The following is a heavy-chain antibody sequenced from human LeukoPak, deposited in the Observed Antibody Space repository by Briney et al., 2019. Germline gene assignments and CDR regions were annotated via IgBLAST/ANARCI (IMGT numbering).Heavy chain of an antibody. J-gene: IGHJ5*02. CDR1: GFTFSSYS. CDR2: ISSSSSYI. D-gene: IGHD6-13*01. V-gene: IGHV3-21*01. CDR3: ARDKIAAAGGPRNWFDP. Sequence: PGGSLRLSCAASGFTFSSYSMNWVRQAPGKGLEWVSSISSSSSYIYYADSVKGRFTISRDNAKNSLYLQMNSLRAEDTAVYYCARDKIAAAGGPRNWFDPWGQGTLVTVSS.